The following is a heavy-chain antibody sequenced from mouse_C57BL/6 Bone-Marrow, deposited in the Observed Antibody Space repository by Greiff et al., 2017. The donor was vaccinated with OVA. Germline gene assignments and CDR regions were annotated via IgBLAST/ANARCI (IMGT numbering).Heavy chain of an antibody. Sequence: EVQLQESGGGLVKPGGSLKLSCAASGFTFSSYAMSWVRQTPEKRLEWVATISDGGSYTYYPDNVKGRFTISRDNAKNNLYLQMSHLKSEDTAMYYCAREEGLIYYYGSSYYVGYFDVWGTGTTVTVSS. CDR1: GFTFSSYA. CDR2: ISDGGSYT. V-gene: IGHV5-4*01. J-gene: IGHJ1*03. D-gene: IGHD1-1*01. CDR3: AREEGLIYYYGSSYYVGYFDV.